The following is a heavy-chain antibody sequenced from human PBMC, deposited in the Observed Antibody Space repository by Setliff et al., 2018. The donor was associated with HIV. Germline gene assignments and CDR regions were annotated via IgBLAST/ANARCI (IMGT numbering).Heavy chain of an antibody. V-gene: IGHV4-59*11. CDR3: ARKRSVDSSGYYRDYYYMDV. CDR1: GGSISSHY. J-gene: IGHJ6*03. CDR2: IYCNGNT. D-gene: IGHD3-22*01. Sequence: PSETLSLTCTVSGGSISSHYWSWIRQPPGKGLEWIGYIYCNGNTNYNPSLKSRVIISIDTPKNQFSLKLSSVTAADTAVYYCARKRSVDSSGYYRDYYYMDVWGKGTTVTVSS.